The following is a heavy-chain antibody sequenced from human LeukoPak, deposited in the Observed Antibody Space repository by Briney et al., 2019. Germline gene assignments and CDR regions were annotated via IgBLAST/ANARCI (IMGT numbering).Heavy chain of an antibody. CDR3: AGLYYYDSSGFDP. CDR1: GGSISSYY. CDR2: IDISGRT. Sequence: SETLSLTCTVSGGSISSYYWSWIRQRAGKGLEWIGRIDISGRTNDNPSLKSRVTMSVDMSKNQFSLKLSSVTAADTAFYYCAGLYYYDSSGFDPWGQGTLVTVSS. V-gene: IGHV4-4*07. J-gene: IGHJ5*02. D-gene: IGHD3-22*01.